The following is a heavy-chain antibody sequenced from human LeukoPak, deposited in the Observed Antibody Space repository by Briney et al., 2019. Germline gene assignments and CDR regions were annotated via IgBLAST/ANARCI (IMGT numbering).Heavy chain of an antibody. V-gene: IGHV1-46*03. CDR1: GYTFTGYY. Sequence: ASVKVSCKASGYTFTGYYMHWVRQAPGQGLEWMGIISPSGGSTSYAQKFQGRVTMTRDTSTSTVYMELSSLRSEDTAVYYCAPDDGNNWFDPWGQGTLVTVSS. CDR3: APDDGNNWFDP. CDR2: ISPSGGST. D-gene: IGHD1-26*01. J-gene: IGHJ5*02.